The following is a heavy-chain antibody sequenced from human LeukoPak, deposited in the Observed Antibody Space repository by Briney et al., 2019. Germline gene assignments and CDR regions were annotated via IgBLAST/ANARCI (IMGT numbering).Heavy chain of an antibody. J-gene: IGHJ3*02. D-gene: IGHD1-7*01. CDR1: GYTFTGYY. Sequence: ASVKVSCKASGYTFTGYYMHWVRQAPVQGLEWMGWINPNSGGTNYAQKFQGRVTMTRDTSISTAYMELSGLRSDDTAVYYCARDWTYNWNYDAFDIWGQGTMVTVSS. V-gene: IGHV1-2*02. CDR3: ARDWTYNWNYDAFDI. CDR2: INPNSGGT.